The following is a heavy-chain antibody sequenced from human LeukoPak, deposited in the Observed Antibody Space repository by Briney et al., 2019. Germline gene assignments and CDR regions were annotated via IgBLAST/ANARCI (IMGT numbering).Heavy chain of an antibody. D-gene: IGHD1-26*01. J-gene: IGHJ4*02. V-gene: IGHV4-4*07. CDR3: ASLRERSYYARGFDY. CDR2: LYPSGTT. CDR1: GGSIRNYY. Sequence: SETLSLTCTVSGGSIRNYYWNWIRQPAGKGLEWIGRLYPSGTTNYNPSLKSRITLSVDTSKNQFSLRLSSVTAADTAVYYCASLRERSYYARGFDYWGQGTLVTVSS.